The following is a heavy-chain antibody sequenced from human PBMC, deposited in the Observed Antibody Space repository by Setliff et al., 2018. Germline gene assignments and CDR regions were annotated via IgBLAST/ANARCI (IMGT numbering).Heavy chain of an antibody. Sequence: ASVKVSCKASGYTFTGYYMYWVRQAPGQGLEWMGRINPSSGATIYAQKFQGRVTMTSDTSISTAYMELGRLRSDDTAVYYCARRRYYYDSSGYRWGGFYFDYWGQGTLVTVSS. V-gene: IGHV1-2*06. CDR1: GYTFTGYY. J-gene: IGHJ4*02. D-gene: IGHD3-22*01. CDR3: ARRRYYYDSSGYRWGGFYFDY. CDR2: INPSSGAT.